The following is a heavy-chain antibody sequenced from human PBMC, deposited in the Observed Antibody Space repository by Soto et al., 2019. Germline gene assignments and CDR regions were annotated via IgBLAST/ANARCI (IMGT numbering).Heavy chain of an antibody. Sequence: GASVKVSCKASGYTFINYGMHWVRQAPGQRLEWMGWVTVGNGSTRYSQKFQGRLTITRDTSASTGYMELSGLRSEDTAVYYCARDVFNYYDSSGYSDYWGQGTLVTVSS. CDR1: GYTFINYG. CDR2: VTVGNGST. J-gene: IGHJ4*02. V-gene: IGHV1-3*01. D-gene: IGHD3-22*01. CDR3: ARDVFNYYDSSGYSDY.